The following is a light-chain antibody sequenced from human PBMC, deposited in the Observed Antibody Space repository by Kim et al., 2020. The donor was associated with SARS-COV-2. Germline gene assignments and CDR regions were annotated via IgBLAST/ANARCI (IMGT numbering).Light chain of an antibody. V-gene: IGLV3-19*01. CDR1: SLRSYY. Sequence: SSELTQDPAVSVALGQTVRITCQGDSLRSYYASWYQQKPGQAPVLVIYGKNNRPSGIPDRFSGSSSGNTASLTITGAQAEDEADYYCNSRDSSGKHGAVF. J-gene: IGLJ7*01. CDR2: GKN. CDR3: NSRDSSGKHGAV.